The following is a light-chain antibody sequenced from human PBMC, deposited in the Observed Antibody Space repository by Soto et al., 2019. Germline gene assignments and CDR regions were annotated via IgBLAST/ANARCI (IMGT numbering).Light chain of an antibody. J-gene: IGLJ1*01. V-gene: IGLV2-14*01. CDR3: SSYTSSSTPFYV. CDR2: DVS. CDR1: SSDVGGYNY. Sequence: QSALTQPASVSGSPGQSITISCTGTSSDVGGYNYVSWYQQHPGKAPKLMIYDVSNRPSGVSNRFSGSKSGNTASLTISWLQAEDEADYYCSSYTSSSTPFYVFGTGTRSPS.